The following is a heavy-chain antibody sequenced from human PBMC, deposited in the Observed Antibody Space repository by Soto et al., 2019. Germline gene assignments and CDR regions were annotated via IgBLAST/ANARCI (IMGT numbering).Heavy chain of an antibody. J-gene: IGHJ4*02. CDR3: ATGLFYGSGVDY. D-gene: IGHD3-10*01. CDR2: FDPEDGET. Sequence: ASVKVSCKVSGYTLTELSMHWVRQAPGKGFEWMGGFDPEDGETIYAQKFQGRVTMTEDTSTDTAYMELSSLRSEDTAVYYCATGLFYGSGVDYWGQGTLVTVSS. V-gene: IGHV1-24*01. CDR1: GYTLTELS.